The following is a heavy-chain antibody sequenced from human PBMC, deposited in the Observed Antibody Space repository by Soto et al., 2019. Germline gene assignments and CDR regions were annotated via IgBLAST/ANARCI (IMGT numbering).Heavy chain of an antibody. J-gene: IGHJ4*02. Sequence: ASVKVSCKASGYTFNTYSISWVRQAPGQGLEWMGWISGYNGDTHYAQKFQGRVTMTTDTSTSSAYMELRSLRSDDTAMYYCARENVLSYVDTAMVDYFDYWGQGTLVTVSS. D-gene: IGHD5-18*01. CDR2: ISGYNGDT. CDR1: GYTFNTYS. V-gene: IGHV1-18*01. CDR3: ARENVLSYVDTAMVDYFDY.